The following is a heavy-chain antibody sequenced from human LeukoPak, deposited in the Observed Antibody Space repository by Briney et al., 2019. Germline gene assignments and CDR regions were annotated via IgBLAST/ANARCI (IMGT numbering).Heavy chain of an antibody. CDR3: AILVDTAMVTGDYYGMDV. D-gene: IGHD5-18*01. J-gene: IGHJ6*02. V-gene: IGHV1-69*04. Sequence: SVKVSCKASGGTFSSYAISWVRQAPGQGLEWMGRIIPILGIANYAQKCQGRVTITADKSTSTAYMELSSLRSEDTAVYYCAILVDTAMVTGDYYGMDVWGQGTTVTVSS. CDR2: IIPILGIA. CDR1: GGTFSSYA.